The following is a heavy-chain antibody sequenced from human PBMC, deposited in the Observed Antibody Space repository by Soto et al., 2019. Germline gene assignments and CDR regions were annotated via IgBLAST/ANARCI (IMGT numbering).Heavy chain of an antibody. CDR2: ISYDGSNK. D-gene: IGHD5-12*01. CDR1: GFTFSSYG. J-gene: IGHJ3*02. V-gene: IGHV3-30*18. Sequence: QVQLVESGGGVVQPGRSLRLSCAASGFTFSSYGMHRVRQAPDKGLEWVAVISYDGSNKYYADSVKGRLTISRDNSKNTLYLQMNSLRGEDTAVYYCAKDNGSGCDWLRVGDASDIWGQGTMVTVSS. CDR3: AKDNGSGCDWLRVGDASDI.